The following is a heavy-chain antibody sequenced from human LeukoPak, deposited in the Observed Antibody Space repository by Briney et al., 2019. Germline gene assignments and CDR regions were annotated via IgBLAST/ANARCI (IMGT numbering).Heavy chain of an antibody. CDR2: IIPIFGIA. CDR3: ARALITICGVVPKYCYYGMDV. Sequence: ASVKLSCKASAGTFSSYAISWVRQAPGQGLEWMGRIIPIFGIANYTQKFQARVTITADKSTSTAYMELSSLRSEDTAVYYCARALITICGVVPKYCYYGMDVWGQGTTVTVSS. J-gene: IGHJ6*02. V-gene: IGHV1-69*04. CDR1: AGTFSSYA. D-gene: IGHD3-3*01.